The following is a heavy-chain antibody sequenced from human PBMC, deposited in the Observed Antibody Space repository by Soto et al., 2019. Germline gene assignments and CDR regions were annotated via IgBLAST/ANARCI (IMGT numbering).Heavy chain of an antibody. J-gene: IGHJ4*02. D-gene: IGHD4-17*01. CDR1: GYTFTSYG. Sequence: ASVKVSCKASGYTFTSYGISWVRQAPGQGLEWMGWISAYNGNTNYAQKLQGRFTMTTDTSTSTAYMELRSLRSDDTAVYYCARELSDYGDYEYYYWGQGTLVTVSS. CDR3: ARELSDYGDYEYYY. V-gene: IGHV1-18*01. CDR2: ISAYNGNT.